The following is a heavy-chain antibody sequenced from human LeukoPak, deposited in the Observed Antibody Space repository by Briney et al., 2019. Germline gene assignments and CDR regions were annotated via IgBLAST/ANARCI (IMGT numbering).Heavy chain of an antibody. CDR1: GASIRSSSYY. CDR2: IFYSGST. V-gene: IGHV4-39*01. J-gene: IGHJ4*02. D-gene: IGHD3-10*01. Sequence: SSETLSLTCSVSGASIRSSSYYWGWIRQPPGRGLEWIGSIFYSGSTYYNPSIKSRVTISVDTSKNQFSLKLRSVTAADTAVYYWAITLTYYYGSGSYYIDCWGQGTLVTVSS. CDR3: AITLTYYYGSGSYYIDC.